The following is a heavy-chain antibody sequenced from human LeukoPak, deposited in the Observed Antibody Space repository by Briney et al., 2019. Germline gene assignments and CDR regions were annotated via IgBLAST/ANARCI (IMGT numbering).Heavy chain of an antibody. CDR2: INPSGGST. V-gene: IGHV1-46*01. D-gene: IGHD5-24*01. CDR1: GYTFTSYY. J-gene: IGHJ3*02. Sequence: ASVKVSCKASGYTFTSYYMHWVRQAPGQGLEWMEIINPSGGSTSYAQKFQGRVTMTRDTSTSTVYMELSSLRSEDTAVYYCARPSRDGYNYDAFDIWGQGTMVTVSS. CDR3: ARPSRDGYNYDAFDI.